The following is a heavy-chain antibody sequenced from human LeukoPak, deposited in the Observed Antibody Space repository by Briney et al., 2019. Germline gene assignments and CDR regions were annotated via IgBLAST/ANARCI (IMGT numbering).Heavy chain of an antibody. CDR3: AKDSGSHEIDAFDI. V-gene: IGHV3-48*03. CDR1: GFTFSSYE. CDR2: ISSSGSTI. D-gene: IGHD1-26*01. J-gene: IGHJ3*02. Sequence: PGGSLRLSCAASGFTFSSYEMNWVRQAPGKGLEWVTYISSSGSTIYYADSVKGRFTISRDNSKNTLYLQMNSLRAEDTAVYYCAKDSGSHEIDAFDIWGQGTMVTVSS.